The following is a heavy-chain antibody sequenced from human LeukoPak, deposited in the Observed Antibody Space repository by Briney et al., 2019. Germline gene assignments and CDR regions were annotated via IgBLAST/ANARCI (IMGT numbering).Heavy chain of an antibody. CDR2: RNAFNGDT. CDR3: VRSTHEYRRGWYEYAFEI. D-gene: IGHD6-19*01. Sequence: GASETVSCKTSGYTFTVYGISWVRQAHGPGLEWMGWRNAFNGDTIYAQKFQDRVTVTTDKSTSTAYIEMSSLRSADTAVYFYVRSTHEYRRGWYEYAFEIWGEGTVVSV. J-gene: IGHJ3*02. V-gene: IGHV1-18*01. CDR1: GYTFTVYG.